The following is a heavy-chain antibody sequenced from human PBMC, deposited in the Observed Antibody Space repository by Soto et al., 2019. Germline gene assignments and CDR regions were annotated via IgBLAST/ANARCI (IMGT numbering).Heavy chain of an antibody. CDR2: IWYDGSNK. V-gene: IGHV3-33*01. Sequence: GGSLRLSCAASGFTFSSYGMHWVRQAPGKGLEWVAVIWYDGSNKYYADSVKGRFTISRDNSKNTLYLQMNSLRAEDTAVYYCARGTSQGQLVPVRPDYYYGMDVWGQGTTVTVSS. CDR3: ARGTSQGQLVPVRPDYYYGMDV. J-gene: IGHJ6*02. D-gene: IGHD6-6*01. CDR1: GFTFSSYG.